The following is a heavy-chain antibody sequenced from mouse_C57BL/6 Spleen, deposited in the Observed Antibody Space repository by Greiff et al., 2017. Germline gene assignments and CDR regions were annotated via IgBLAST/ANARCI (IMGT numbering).Heavy chain of an antibody. V-gene: IGHV1-82*01. D-gene: IGHD3-1*01. CDR2: IYPGDGDT. CDR1: GYAFSSSW. Sequence: VQLQQSGPELVKPGASVKLSCTASGYAFSSSWMNWVKQRPGQGLEWIGRIYPGDGDTDYNGKFKGKATLTADKSSSTAYMQLSSRTSEDSAVYFCARKRDRGYFDYWGKGTTLTVSS. J-gene: IGHJ2*01. CDR3: ARKRDRGYFDY.